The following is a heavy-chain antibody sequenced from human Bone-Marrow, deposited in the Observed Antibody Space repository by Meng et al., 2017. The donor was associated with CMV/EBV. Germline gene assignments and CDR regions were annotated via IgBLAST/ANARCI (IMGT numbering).Heavy chain of an antibody. Sequence: SETLSLTCTVSGGSISSYYWSWIRQPPGKGLEWIGYIYYSGSTNYNPSLKSRVTISVDTSKNQFSLKLSSVTAADTAVYYCARTYYDFWSGNDHPGTYGMDVWGQGTKVTVSS. CDR1: GGSISSYY. CDR2: IYYSGST. J-gene: IGHJ6*02. CDR3: ARTYYDFWSGNDHPGTYGMDV. V-gene: IGHV4-59*01. D-gene: IGHD3-3*01.